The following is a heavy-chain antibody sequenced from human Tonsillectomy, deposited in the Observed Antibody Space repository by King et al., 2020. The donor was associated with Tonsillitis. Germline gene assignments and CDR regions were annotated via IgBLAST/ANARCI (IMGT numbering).Heavy chain of an antibody. CDR1: GFSLTNPGMS. J-gene: IGHJ6*02. CDR3: TLSPTEYFYPYGMDV. Sequence: TLKESGPALIKPTQTLTLTCTFSGFSLTNPGMSVTWIRQPPGKALEWLARIYGDGDIYFNTSLKTRLSISKDTSKNQVVLTMTHVDPVDTGTYSCTLSPTEYFYPYGMDVWGQGTTVTGSS. D-gene: IGHD4-17*01. CDR2: IYGDGDI. V-gene: IGHV2-70*11.